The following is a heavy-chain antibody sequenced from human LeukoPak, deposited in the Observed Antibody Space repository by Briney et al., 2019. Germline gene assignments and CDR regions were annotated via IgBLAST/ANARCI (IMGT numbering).Heavy chain of an antibody. V-gene: IGHV5-51*01. CDR3: ARGSTIAARGVAGFDC. J-gene: IGHJ4*02. CDR1: GFSFTFTKNW. Sequence: GESLKISCKASGFSFTFTKNWIGWVRQVPGKGLEWMGIIYPVDSDIRYNPSFQGQVTISADKSISTAYLQWSSLKASDTAMYYCARGSTIAARGVAGFDCWGQGTLVTVSS. CDR2: IYPVDSDI. D-gene: IGHD6-6*01.